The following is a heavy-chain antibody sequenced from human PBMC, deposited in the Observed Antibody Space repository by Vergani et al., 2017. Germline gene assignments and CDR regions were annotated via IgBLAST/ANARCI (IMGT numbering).Heavy chain of an antibody. J-gene: IGHJ6*02. D-gene: IGHD6-19*01. CDR1: GGSMSGYY. Sequence: QVRLQESGPGLVKPSETLSLTCSVSGGSMSGYYWSWIRQPPGKELEWIGYMYHSGSTNYNPSLETRVTISGDTSKNQFSLKLSSVTAADTAVYYCARWSRIAVAGTILYYYYYGMDVWGQGTTVTVSS. CDR2: MYHSGST. V-gene: IGHV4-59*12. CDR3: ARWSRIAVAGTILYYYYYGMDV.